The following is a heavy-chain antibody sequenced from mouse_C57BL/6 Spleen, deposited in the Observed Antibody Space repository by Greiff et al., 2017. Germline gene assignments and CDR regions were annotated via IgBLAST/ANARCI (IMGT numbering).Heavy chain of an antibody. Sequence: VQLQQSGPELVKPGASVKISCKASGYTFTDYYMNLVKQSHGKSLEWIGDINPNNGGTSYNQKFKGKATLTVDKSSSTAYMELRSLTSEDSAVYYCARKNTVVSFDYWGQGTTLTVSS. J-gene: IGHJ2*01. CDR1: GYTFTDYY. CDR3: ARKNTVVSFDY. V-gene: IGHV1-26*01. CDR2: INPNNGGT. D-gene: IGHD1-1*01.